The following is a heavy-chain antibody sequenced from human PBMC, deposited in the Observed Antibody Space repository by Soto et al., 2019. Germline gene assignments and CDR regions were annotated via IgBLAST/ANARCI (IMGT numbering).Heavy chain of an antibody. J-gene: IGHJ4*02. Sequence: QVQLQESGPGLVKPSQTLSLTCTVSGGSISSGGYYWSWIRQHPGKGLEWIGHIYYSGSTYYNPSLKSRVTISVDTSKNHFSLKLSSVTAADTAVYYCAAYDSSTYKPDPEFDCWGQGILVTVSS. CDR3: AAYDSSTYKPDPEFDC. CDR1: GGSISSGGYY. CDR2: IYYSGST. D-gene: IGHD3-22*01. V-gene: IGHV4-31*03.